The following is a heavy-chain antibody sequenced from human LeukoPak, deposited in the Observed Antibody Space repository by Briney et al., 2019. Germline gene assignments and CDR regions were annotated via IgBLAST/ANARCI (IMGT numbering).Heavy chain of an antibody. CDR3: ARHIGGGIGDMDV. CDR2: TYVTGT. CDR1: GGSIGTYY. Sequence: SENLSLTGTVAGGSIGTYYWSWHRQSPGKGLEWIGYTYVTGTRYNPYLQSRVTISVDRSRNPFFLKMSSVTAADTAVYFCARHIGGGIGDMDVWGKGTKVIVSS. J-gene: IGHJ6*03. V-gene: IGHV4-59*08. D-gene: IGHD3-16*02.